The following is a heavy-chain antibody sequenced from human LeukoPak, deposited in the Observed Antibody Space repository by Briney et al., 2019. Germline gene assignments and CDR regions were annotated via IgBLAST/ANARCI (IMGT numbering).Heavy chain of an antibody. CDR3: ARDSIVATKGYNYYGLDV. D-gene: IGHD5-12*01. V-gene: IGHV1-69*04. J-gene: IGHJ6*02. CDR2: IIPIFGIT. CDR1: GGTFSSYT. Sequence: GASVKVSCKASGGTFSSYTISWVRQAPGQGLEWMGRIIPIFGITKYAQKFQGRVTITADKSTSTANMELSSLRSEDTAVYYCARDSIVATKGYNYYGLDVWGQGTTVTVSS.